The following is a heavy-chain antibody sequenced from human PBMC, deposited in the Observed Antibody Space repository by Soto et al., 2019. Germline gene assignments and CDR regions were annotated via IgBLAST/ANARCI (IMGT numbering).Heavy chain of an antibody. Sequence: SETLSLTCTVSGGSISSYYWSWIRQPAGKGLEWIGRICTSGSTNYNPSLKSRVTMSVDTSKNQFSLKLSSVTAADTAVYYCARDGGGYCSSTSCYKRNNWFDPWGQGTLVTVSS. CDR2: ICTSGST. J-gene: IGHJ5*02. D-gene: IGHD2-2*01. CDR1: GGSISSYY. CDR3: ARDGGGYCSSTSCYKRNNWFDP. V-gene: IGHV4-4*07.